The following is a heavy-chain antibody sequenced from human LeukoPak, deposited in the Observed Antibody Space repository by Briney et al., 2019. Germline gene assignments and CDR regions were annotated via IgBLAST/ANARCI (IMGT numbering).Heavy chain of an antibody. J-gene: IGHJ3*02. D-gene: IGHD6-19*01. Sequence: PGGSLRLSCAASGFTFDDYAMHWVRQAPGKGLEWVSGISWNSDNIGYADSVKGRFTLSRDNAKNSLYLQMNSLRAEDMALYYCAKDIGVAGTLGAFDIWGQGTMVTVSS. CDR3: AKDIGVAGTLGAFDI. CDR2: ISWNSDNI. CDR1: GFTFDDYA. V-gene: IGHV3-9*03.